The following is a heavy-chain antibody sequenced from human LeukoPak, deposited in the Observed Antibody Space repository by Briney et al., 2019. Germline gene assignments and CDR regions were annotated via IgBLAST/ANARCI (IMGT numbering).Heavy chain of an antibody. D-gene: IGHD3-3*01. Sequence: SVKVSCKASGGTFSSYAISWVRQAPGQGLEWMGRIIPILGIANYAQKFQGRVTITADKSTSTAYMALSSLRSEDTAVYYCARDQEGYDFWSGYFNWFDPWGQGTLVTVSS. CDR2: IIPILGIA. V-gene: IGHV1-69*04. J-gene: IGHJ5*02. CDR1: GGTFSSYA. CDR3: ARDQEGYDFWSGYFNWFDP.